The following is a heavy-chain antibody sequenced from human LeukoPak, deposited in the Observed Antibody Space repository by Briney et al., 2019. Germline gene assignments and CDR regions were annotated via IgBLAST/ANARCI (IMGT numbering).Heavy chain of an antibody. CDR1: GFTFSNYW. J-gene: IGHJ4*02. CDR3: ARRRYSGSSQHFDY. D-gene: IGHD1-26*01. Sequence: GGSLRLSCAASGFTFSNYWMHWVRQAPGKGLVWVSRINSDGINTSYADSVKGRFTISRDNAKNTLNLQMNSLRAEDTAVYYCARRRYSGSSQHFDYWGQGTLVTVSS. V-gene: IGHV3-74*01. CDR2: INSDGINT.